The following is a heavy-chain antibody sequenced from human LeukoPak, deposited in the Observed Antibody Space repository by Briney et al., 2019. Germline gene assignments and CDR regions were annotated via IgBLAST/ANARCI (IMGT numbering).Heavy chain of an antibody. D-gene: IGHD3/OR15-3a*01. CDR1: GFNIRSLG. V-gene: IGHV3-23*05. CDR3: AHLVWEYVGGLDA. CDR2: IYTNGRDT. J-gene: IGHJ6*02. Sequence: GGSLGLSCAASGFNIRSLGMNWVRQAPGKGLEWVSGIYTNGRDTRYADFVKGRFTISRDDSKNTVYLQMHSLRVEDTAVYYCAHLVWEYVGGLDARGQGTTVTVSS.